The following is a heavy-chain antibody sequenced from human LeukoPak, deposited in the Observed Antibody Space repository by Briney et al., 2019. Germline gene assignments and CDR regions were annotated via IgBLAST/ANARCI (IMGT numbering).Heavy chain of an antibody. V-gene: IGHV3-66*01. Sequence: PGGSLRLSCAASGLTVSSNYMSWVRQTPGKGLEWVSLIYSGGNTNYTDAVKGRFTISRDNSKNTLYLQMNSLRAEDTAVYYCARAGTGTTSDSWGQGTLVTVSS. J-gene: IGHJ4*02. CDR1: GLTVSSNY. CDR2: IYSGGNT. CDR3: ARAGTGTTSDS. D-gene: IGHD1-1*01.